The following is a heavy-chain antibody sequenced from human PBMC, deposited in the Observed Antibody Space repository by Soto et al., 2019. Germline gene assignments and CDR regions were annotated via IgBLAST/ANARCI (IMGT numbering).Heavy chain of an antibody. V-gene: IGHV3-23*01. CDR1: GFTFSSYA. Sequence: EVQLLESGGGLVQPGGSLRLSCAASGFTFSSYAMSWVRQAPGKGLEWVSAISGSGGSTYYADSVKGRFTISRDNSKNTLYLQMNSLRAEDTAVYYCAGDLSYGDYALLLVGMDVWGQGTTVTVSS. D-gene: IGHD4-17*01. CDR2: ISGSGGST. CDR3: AGDLSYGDYALLLVGMDV. J-gene: IGHJ6*02.